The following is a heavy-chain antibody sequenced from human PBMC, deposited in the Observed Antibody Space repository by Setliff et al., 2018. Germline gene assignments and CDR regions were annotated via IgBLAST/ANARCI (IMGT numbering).Heavy chain of an antibody. CDR3: TKDLKKWLQFGWYFDL. V-gene: IGHV1-2*02. CDR1: GYNFTGYY. D-gene: IGHD5-12*01. Sequence: CKASGYNFTGYYMYWVRQAPGQGLEWMGWINPNSGGTNYAQKFQGRVSMTRDTSISTAFLELNGLRSDDTAVYYCTKDLKKWLQFGWYFDLWGRGTLVTVSS. CDR2: INPNSGGT. J-gene: IGHJ2*01.